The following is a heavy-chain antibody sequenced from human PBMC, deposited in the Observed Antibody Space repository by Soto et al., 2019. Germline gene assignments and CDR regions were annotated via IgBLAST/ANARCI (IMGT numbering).Heavy chain of an antibody. CDR1: GFTFSTYG. Sequence: VQLVESGGGVVQPGRSLRLSCAASGFTFSTYGMHWVRQAPGKGLEWVAVIWYDGSNKYYAESVKGRFTISRDNSKNTLYLQMNSRRAEDTAVYYCARDQGRGYSYGFDYWGQGTLVTVSS. D-gene: IGHD5-18*01. J-gene: IGHJ4*02. CDR2: IWYDGSNK. V-gene: IGHV3-33*01. CDR3: ARDQGRGYSYGFDY.